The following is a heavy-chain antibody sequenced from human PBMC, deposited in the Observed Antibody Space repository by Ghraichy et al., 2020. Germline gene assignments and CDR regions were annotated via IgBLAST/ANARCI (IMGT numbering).Heavy chain of an antibody. CDR1: GGSFSGNY. CDR3: ARGPSKESRFYNTLVRGQRYIEL. D-gene: IGHD3-10*01. CDR2: ISHSRST. V-gene: IGHV4-34*01. Sequence: SQTLSLTCGVYGGSFSGNYWTWIRQPPGQGLEWIGEISHSRSTNYNPSLKSRVTISLDTSKNQFSLKLSPVTAADTAGYYFARGPSKESRFYNTLVRGQRYIELWGRGTLITVSS. J-gene: IGHJ2*01.